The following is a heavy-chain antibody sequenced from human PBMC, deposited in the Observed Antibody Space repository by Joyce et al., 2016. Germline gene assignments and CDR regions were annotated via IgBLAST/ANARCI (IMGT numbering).Heavy chain of an antibody. V-gene: IGHV1-69*18. D-gene: IGHD1-7*01. CDR2: IIPLSCTS. Sequence: QVQLVQSGAEVKKPGSSVTVSCKASGGSFNRYTINWVRQAPGQGLAWMGRIIPLSCTSNDAQKVQARVTITADGLTSTVYMELFSLRSDDTAVYFCARGVGAPGTAARLDYWGQGTLVIVSS. CDR1: GGSFNRYT. CDR3: ARGVGAPGTAARLDY. J-gene: IGHJ4*02.